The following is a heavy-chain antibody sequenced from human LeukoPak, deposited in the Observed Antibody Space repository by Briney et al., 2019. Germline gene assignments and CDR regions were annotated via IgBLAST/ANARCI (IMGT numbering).Heavy chain of an antibody. CDR2: INHSGST. D-gene: IGHD3-3*01. V-gene: IGHV4-34*01. CDR3: ARGRALLNYDFWSGLPRFDY. CDR1: GGSFSGYY. Sequence: SETLSLTCAVYGGSFSGYYWSWIRQPPGKGLEWIGEINHSGSTNYNPSLKSRVTISVDTSKNQFSLKLSSVTAADTAVYYCARGRALLNYDFWSGLPRFDYWAREPWSPSPQ. J-gene: IGHJ4*02.